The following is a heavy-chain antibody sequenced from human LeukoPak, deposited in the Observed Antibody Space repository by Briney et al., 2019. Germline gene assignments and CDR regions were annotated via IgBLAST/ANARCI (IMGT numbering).Heavy chain of an antibody. D-gene: IGHD1-26*01. CDR3: ARDVVRIVGATGFDY. J-gene: IGHJ4*02. Sequence: ASVKVSCKASGYTFTNYDINWVRQATGQGLEWMGWMDPNSGNTAYAQNFQGRVTITRNTSISTAYMELSSLRSDDTAVYYCARDVVRIVGATGFDYWGQGTLVTVSS. V-gene: IGHV1-8*03. CDR2: MDPNSGNT. CDR1: GYTFTNYD.